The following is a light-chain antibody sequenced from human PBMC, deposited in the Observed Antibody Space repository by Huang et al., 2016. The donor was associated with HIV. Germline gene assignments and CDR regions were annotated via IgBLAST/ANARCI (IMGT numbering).Light chain of an antibody. CDR1: QSVTSSH. V-gene: IGKV3-20*01. J-gene: IGKJ2*01. Sequence: EIVLTQSPGTLSLSPGESATLSCRASQSVTSSHLAWYQQKPGQAPRLLIYAAFSRAPGIPDRFSGSGSGTDFTLTISKLEPEDFAVYYCQRYGSSPLYTFGQGPRWRSN. CDR2: AAF. CDR3: QRYGSSPLYT.